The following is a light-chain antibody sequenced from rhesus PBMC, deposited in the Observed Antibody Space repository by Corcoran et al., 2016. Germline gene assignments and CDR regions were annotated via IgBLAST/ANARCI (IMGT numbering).Light chain of an antibody. CDR1: SNDLGGYNR. CDR2: AVD. CDR3: SSYASSSTFI. V-gene: IGLV2-13*02. Sequence: QAALTQSPSVSGSPGQSVTISCTGTSNDLGGYNRVSWYQQHPGKAPKLMIYAVDKLPSGVSDRFSGSKSGNTASLTISGLQAEDEADYYCSSYASSSTFIFGTGTRLTVL. J-gene: IGLJ1*01.